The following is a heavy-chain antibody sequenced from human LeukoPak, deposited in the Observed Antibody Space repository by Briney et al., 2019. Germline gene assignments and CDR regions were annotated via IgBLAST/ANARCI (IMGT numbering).Heavy chain of an antibody. Sequence: PGGSLRFSCAASGFTFSNYWMGWVRQAPGKRLEWVANMNIDGSEKYYADSVKGRFSISRDNARNSVYLQMASLRVEDTAVYYCARDPVEWELLLDYWGQGTLVTVSS. J-gene: IGHJ4*02. D-gene: IGHD1-26*01. CDR2: MNIDGSEK. CDR1: GFTFSNYW. V-gene: IGHV3-7*01. CDR3: ARDPVEWELLLDY.